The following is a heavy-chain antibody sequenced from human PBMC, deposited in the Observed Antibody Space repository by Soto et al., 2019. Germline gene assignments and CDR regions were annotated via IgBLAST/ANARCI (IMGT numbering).Heavy chain of an antibody. CDR2: INPNSGAT. CDR1: GYTFTDFF. V-gene: IGHV1-2*02. Sequence: GASVKVSCKTSGYTFTDFFIHWVRQVPGQGLEWMGWINPNSGATEYAQNRVTMTRDTSISTVYLQLSRLTFDDTAVYYCARLGSQKHLHAGFDMWGPGTMVTVSS. CDR3: ARLGSQKHLHAGFDM. J-gene: IGHJ3*02. D-gene: IGHD2-21*01.